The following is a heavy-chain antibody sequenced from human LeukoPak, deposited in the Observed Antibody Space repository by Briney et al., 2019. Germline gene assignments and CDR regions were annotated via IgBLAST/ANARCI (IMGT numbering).Heavy chain of an antibody. D-gene: IGHD5-18*01. CDR1: GDSISGYY. J-gene: IGHJ4*02. CDR2: IYYNGIT. Sequence: SETLSLTCTVSGDSISGYYWSWIRQPPGKGLEWIGYIYYNGITNYNPSLKSRVTISVDTSKKEFPLKLSSVTAADTALYYCARSHTAFTLDFWGQGTLVTVSS. V-gene: IGHV4-59*08. CDR3: ARSHTAFTLDF.